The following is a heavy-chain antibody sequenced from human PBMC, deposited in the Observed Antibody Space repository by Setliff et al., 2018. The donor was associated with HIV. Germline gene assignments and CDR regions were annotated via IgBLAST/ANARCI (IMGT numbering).Heavy chain of an antibody. J-gene: IGHJ4*02. V-gene: IGHV1-2*02. Sequence: GASVKVSCKASGYTFTDYFVHWVRQAPGQGLEWMGWINPNSGATNYVQDFQGRVTMTRDTSINKVYMELISLRSDDTAIYYCARSATFLEVGVAKWGPGTLVTVSS. D-gene: IGHD2-15*01. CDR2: INPNSGAT. CDR3: ARSATFLEVGVAK. CDR1: GYTFTDYF.